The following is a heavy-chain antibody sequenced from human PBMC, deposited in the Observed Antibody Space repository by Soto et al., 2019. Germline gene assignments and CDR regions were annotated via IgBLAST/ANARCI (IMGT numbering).Heavy chain of an antibody. D-gene: IGHD2-8*01. CDR2: ISGSGGST. J-gene: IGHJ3*02. Sequence: EVQLLESGGGLVQPGGSLRLSCAASGFTFSSYAMSWVRQAPGKGLEWVSAISGSGGSTYYADSVKGRFTISRDNSKNTLYLQMNSLRAEDTAVYYCAKLRVLMVYAVFDAFDIWGQGTMVTVSS. CDR3: AKLRVLMVYAVFDAFDI. CDR1: GFTFSSYA. V-gene: IGHV3-23*01.